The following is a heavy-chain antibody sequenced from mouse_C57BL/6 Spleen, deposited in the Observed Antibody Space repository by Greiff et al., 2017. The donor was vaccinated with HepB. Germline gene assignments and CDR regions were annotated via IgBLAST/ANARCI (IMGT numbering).Heavy chain of an antibody. CDR3: ARDYYGRSYWYFDV. V-gene: IGHV1-20*01. J-gene: IGHJ1*03. CDR1: GYSFTGYF. D-gene: IGHD1-1*01. CDR2: INPYNGDT. Sequence: DVQLQESGPELVKPGDSVKISCKASGYSFTGYFMNWVMQSHGKSLEWIGRINPYNGDTFYNQKFKGKATLTVDKSSSTAHMELRSLTSEDSAVYYCARDYYGRSYWYFDVWGTGTTVTVSS.